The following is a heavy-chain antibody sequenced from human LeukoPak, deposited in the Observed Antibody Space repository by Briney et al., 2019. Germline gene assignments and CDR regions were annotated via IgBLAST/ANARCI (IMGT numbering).Heavy chain of an antibody. Sequence: ASVKVSCKASGYTFTSYAMNWVRQAPGQGLEWIGWIKTNTGNPTYAQGFTGRFVFSLDTSVSTAYLQISSLKAEDTAVYYCARARALYYDFWSGYYSAVDYYYYYMDVWGKGTTVTVSS. J-gene: IGHJ6*03. CDR2: IKTNTGNP. CDR1: GYTFTSYA. CDR3: ARARALYYDFWSGYYSAVDYYYYYMDV. V-gene: IGHV7-4-1*02. D-gene: IGHD3-3*01.